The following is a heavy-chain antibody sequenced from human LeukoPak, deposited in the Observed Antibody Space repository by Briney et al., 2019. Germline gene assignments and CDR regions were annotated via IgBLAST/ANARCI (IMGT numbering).Heavy chain of an antibody. CDR3: AGSIGGGYYYYYMDV. CDR1: GGSFSTGGYY. J-gene: IGHJ6*03. CDR2: IYYSGST. Sequence: SQTLSLTCTVSGGSFSTGGYYWSWIRQHPGKGLEWIGYIYYSGSTYYNPSLKSRVTISLHPSKTQFSRKLSSVTAARTAVYYCAGSIGGGYYYYYMDVWGKGTTVTVSS. V-gene: IGHV4-31*03. D-gene: IGHD1-26*01.